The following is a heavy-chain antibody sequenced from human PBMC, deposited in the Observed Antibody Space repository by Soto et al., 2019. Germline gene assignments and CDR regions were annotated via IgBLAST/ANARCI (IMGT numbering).Heavy chain of an antibody. CDR1: GFTFSSYA. J-gene: IGHJ4*02. CDR2: ISGSGGST. CDR3: AKVRSPYCSGGSCYSKPNYFDY. Sequence: EVQLLESGGGLVQPGGSLRLSCAASGFTFSSYAMSWVRQAPGKGLEWVSAISGSGGSTYYADSVKGRFTISRDNSKNTLYLQMNSLRAEDTAVYYCAKVRSPYCSGGSCYSKPNYFDYWGQGTLVTVSS. D-gene: IGHD2-15*01. V-gene: IGHV3-23*01.